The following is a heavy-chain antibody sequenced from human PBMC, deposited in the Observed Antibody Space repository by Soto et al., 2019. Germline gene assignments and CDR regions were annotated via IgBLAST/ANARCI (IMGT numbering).Heavy chain of an antibody. Sequence: EVQLVESGGGLVQPGGSLRLSCAASGFTFSSYWMSWVRQAPGKGLEWVANIKQDGSEKYYVDPVKGRFTISRDNAKNSLYLQMNSLRAEDTAVYYCARSIAARLNWFDPWGQGTLVTVSS. CDR2: IKQDGSEK. CDR3: ARSIAARLNWFDP. CDR1: GFTFSSYW. V-gene: IGHV3-7*01. J-gene: IGHJ5*02. D-gene: IGHD6-6*01.